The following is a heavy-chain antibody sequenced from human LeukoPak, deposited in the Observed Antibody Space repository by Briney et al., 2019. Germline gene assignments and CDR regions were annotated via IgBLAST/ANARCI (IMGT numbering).Heavy chain of an antibody. CDR1: GFIVSTKY. Sequence: PGGSLRLSCAASGFIVSTKYMSWVRQAPGKGLEWVSVIYTDGGTYYADSVGGRFTISRDNSKNTLYLQMNSLRAEDTAVYYCASDQYSSSWYSSWGQGTLVTVSS. D-gene: IGHD6-13*01. V-gene: IGHV3-53*01. J-gene: IGHJ5*02. CDR3: ASDQYSSSWYSS. CDR2: IYTDGGT.